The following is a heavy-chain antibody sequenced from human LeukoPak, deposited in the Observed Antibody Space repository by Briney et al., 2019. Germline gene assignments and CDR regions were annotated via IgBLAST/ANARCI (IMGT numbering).Heavy chain of an antibody. CDR2: IYYSGST. Sequence: PSETLSLTCTVSGGSISSSSYYWGWIRQPPGKGLEWIGSIYYSGSTYYNPSLKSRVTMSVDTSKNQFSLKLSSVTAADTAVYYCARLGSSWPIDYWGQGTLVTVSS. CDR1: GGSISSSSYY. D-gene: IGHD6-13*01. CDR3: ARLGSSWPIDY. V-gene: IGHV4-39*01. J-gene: IGHJ4*02.